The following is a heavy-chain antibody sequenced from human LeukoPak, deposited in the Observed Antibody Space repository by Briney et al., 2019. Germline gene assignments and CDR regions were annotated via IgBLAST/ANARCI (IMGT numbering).Heavy chain of an antibody. V-gene: IGHV3-74*01. Sequence: GGSLRLSCAASGFTFSSYWMHWVRQTPGKGLMWVARIKSDGSTIYADSVKGRFTISRDNAKNTLYLQMNSLRVEDTAVYYCVCLGLGGLSLDWGQGTLVTVSS. CDR1: GFTFSSYW. CDR3: VCLGLGGLSLD. J-gene: IGHJ4*02. CDR2: IKSDGST. D-gene: IGHD3-16*01.